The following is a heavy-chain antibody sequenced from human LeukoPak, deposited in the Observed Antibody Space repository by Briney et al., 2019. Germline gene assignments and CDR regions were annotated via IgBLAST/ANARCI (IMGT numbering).Heavy chain of an antibody. CDR3: AKDDWYSSSWPGPWYYFDY. V-gene: IGHV3-30*18. J-gene: IGHJ4*02. CDR2: ISYDGSNK. CDR1: GFTFSSYG. Sequence: PGRSLRLSCAASGFTFSSYGMHWVRQAPGKGLEWVAVISYDGSNKYYADSVKGRFTISRDNSKNTLYLQMNSLRAEDTAVYYCAKDDWYSSSWPGPWYYFDYWGQGTLVTVSS. D-gene: IGHD6-13*01.